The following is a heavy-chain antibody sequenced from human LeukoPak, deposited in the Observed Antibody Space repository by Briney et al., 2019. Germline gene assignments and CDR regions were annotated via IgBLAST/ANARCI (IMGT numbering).Heavy chain of an antibody. J-gene: IGHJ4*02. V-gene: IGHV3-74*01. D-gene: IGHD1-26*01. CDR2: INTDGRST. CDR1: GFIFSSYW. Sequence: GGSLRLSCAASGFIFSSYWMYWVRQVPGKGLVWVSRINTDGRSTSYADSVKGRFTISRDNAKSTLYLQMSGLRAEDTAVYYCARIGGPYPDCWGQGTLVTVSS. CDR3: ARIGGPYPDC.